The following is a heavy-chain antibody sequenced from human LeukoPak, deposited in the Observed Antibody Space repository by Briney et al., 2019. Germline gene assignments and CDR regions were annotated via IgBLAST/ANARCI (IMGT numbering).Heavy chain of an antibody. D-gene: IGHD3-3*01. V-gene: IGHV1-8*01. CDR1: GYSITRYD. J-gene: IGHJ6*02. Sequence: ASVKVSCKASGYSITRYDIYWVRQAIGQGPEWMGWVNPNSGHSGSAQRFQGRVTMSWETSLSTAYMEVSSLRSEDTAVYYCARGNDFRGGAMDVWGQGTTVIVSS. CDR2: VNPNSGHS. CDR3: ARGNDFRGGAMDV.